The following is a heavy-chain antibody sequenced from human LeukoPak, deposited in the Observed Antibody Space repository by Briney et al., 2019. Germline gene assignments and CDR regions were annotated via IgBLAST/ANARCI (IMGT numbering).Heavy chain of an antibody. V-gene: IGHV5-51*01. Sequence: GESLKISCKGSGYSFTSYWIGWVRQMPGKGLEWMGIIYPGDSDTRYGPSFQGQVTISADKSISTAYLQWSSLKASDTAMYYCARRIVGATWAVAFDIWGQGTMVTVSS. CDR1: GYSFTSYW. CDR2: IYPGDSDT. D-gene: IGHD1-26*01. J-gene: IGHJ3*02. CDR3: ARRIVGATWAVAFDI.